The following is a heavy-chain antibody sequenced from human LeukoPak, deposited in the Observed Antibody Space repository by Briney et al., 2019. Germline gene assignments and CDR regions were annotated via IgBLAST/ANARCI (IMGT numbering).Heavy chain of an antibody. Sequence: GGSLRLSCTASGFTFSDYDMHWVRQVTGRGLEWVSTIGTVGDTYYRASVKGRFTISRENANNSLYLQMNSLRGGDTAVYYCARFGPDAFDIWGPGTMVTVSS. V-gene: IGHV3-13*01. CDR3: ARFGPDAFDI. CDR2: IGTVGDT. CDR1: GFTFSDYD. J-gene: IGHJ3*02. D-gene: IGHD3-16*01.